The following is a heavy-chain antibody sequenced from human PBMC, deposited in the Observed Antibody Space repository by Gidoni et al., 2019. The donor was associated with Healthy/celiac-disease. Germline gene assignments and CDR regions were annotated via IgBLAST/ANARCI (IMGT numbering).Heavy chain of an antibody. V-gene: IGHV3-30*03. J-gene: IGHJ4*02. CDR1: SYG. CDR2: ISYDGSNK. CDR3: AAIVGATGDFDY. Sequence: SYGMHWVRQAPGKGLEWVAVISYDGSNKYYADSVKGRFTISRDNSKNTLYLQMNSLRAEDTAVYYCAAIVGATGDFDYWGQGTLVTVSS. D-gene: IGHD1-26*01.